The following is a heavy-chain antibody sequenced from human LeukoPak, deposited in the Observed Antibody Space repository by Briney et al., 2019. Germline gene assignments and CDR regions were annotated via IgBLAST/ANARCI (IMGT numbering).Heavy chain of an antibody. CDR3: AKDRFCSGAGCSDAFDI. J-gene: IGHJ3*02. Sequence: GGSLRLSCAASGFTFASYALSWVRQAPGKGLEWVSNISGSGGSIYYTDSVKGRFTISRDSSKNTLYLQMDSLRAGDTAVYYFAKDRFCSGAGCSDAFDIWGQGTMVTVSS. V-gene: IGHV3-23*01. CDR1: GFTFASYA. CDR2: ISGSGGSI. D-gene: IGHD2-15*01.